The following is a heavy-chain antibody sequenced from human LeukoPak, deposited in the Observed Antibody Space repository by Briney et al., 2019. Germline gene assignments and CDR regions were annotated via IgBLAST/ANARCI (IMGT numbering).Heavy chain of an antibody. V-gene: IGHV3-7*01. Sequence: PGGSLRLSCEASGFTFSTYWMSWVRQAPGKGLEWVANIKQDGTEKYYVDSVKGRFTISRDNAKNSLYLQMNSLRAEDTAVYYCARDFAWNYRSSAADWGQGTLVTVSS. J-gene: IGHJ4*02. CDR1: GFTFSTYW. CDR2: IKQDGTEK. CDR3: ARDFAWNYRSSAAD. D-gene: IGHD1-7*01.